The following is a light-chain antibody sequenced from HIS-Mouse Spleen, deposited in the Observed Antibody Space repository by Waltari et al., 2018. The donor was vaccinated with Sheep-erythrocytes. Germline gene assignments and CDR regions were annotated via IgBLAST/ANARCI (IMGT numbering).Light chain of an antibody. Sequence: QSALTQPASVSGSPGQSITISCTGTSSDVGSYNLVSWYQQHPGNAPQLMLHEGSKRPPGVSTRFSGSKYGNTASLTISGLQAEDEADYYCCSYAGSSTYVVFGGGTKLTVL. CDR1: SSDVGSYNL. CDR3: CSYAGSSTYVV. J-gene: IGLJ2*01. V-gene: IGLV2-23*01. CDR2: EGS.